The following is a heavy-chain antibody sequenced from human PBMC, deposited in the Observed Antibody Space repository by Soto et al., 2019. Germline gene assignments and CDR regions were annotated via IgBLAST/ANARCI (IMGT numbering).Heavy chain of an antibody. D-gene: IGHD2-21*01. J-gene: IGHJ5*02. CDR2: INHSVKT. Sequence: KPSETLSLTRGVYGASLSDNYCNWLRQPPGKGLEWIGEINHSVKTNYNPSLRSRVTISIYTSKNQLSLNLRSVCAADTAVYYCAVGRGECDAWGQGTPVPVSA. CDR3: AVGRGECDA. V-gene: IGHV4-34*01. CDR1: GASLSDNY.